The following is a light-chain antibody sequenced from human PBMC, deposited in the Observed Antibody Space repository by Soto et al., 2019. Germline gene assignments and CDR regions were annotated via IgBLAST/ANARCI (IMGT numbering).Light chain of an antibody. Sequence: DIQMTQSPSSLSASVGDRVTITCRASQSISSYLNWYQQKPGQAPKLLIYTASSLQSGVPSRFSGSGSGTDFTLTISSLQPEDFATYYCQQSYSTPGTFGQGTKV. CDR2: TAS. V-gene: IGKV1-39*01. J-gene: IGKJ1*01. CDR1: QSISSY. CDR3: QQSYSTPGT.